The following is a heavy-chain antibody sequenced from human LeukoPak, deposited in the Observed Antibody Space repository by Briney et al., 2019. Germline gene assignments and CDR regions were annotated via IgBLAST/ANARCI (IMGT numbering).Heavy chain of an antibody. CDR3: ARGYYDFWSGYYSYAFDI. Sequence: GGSLRLSCAASGFTFSSYSMNWVRQALGKGLEWVSSISSSSSYIYYADSVKGRFTISRDNAKNSLYLQMNSLRAEDTAVYYCARGYYDFWSGYYSYAFDIWGQGTMVTISS. J-gene: IGHJ3*02. V-gene: IGHV3-21*01. CDR2: ISSSSSYI. D-gene: IGHD3-3*01. CDR1: GFTFSSYS.